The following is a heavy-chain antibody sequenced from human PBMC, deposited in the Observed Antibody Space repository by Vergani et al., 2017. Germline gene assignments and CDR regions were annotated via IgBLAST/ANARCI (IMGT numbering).Heavy chain of an antibody. CDR2: INHSGST. D-gene: IGHD3-16*01. CDR1: GGSFSGYY. V-gene: IGHV4-34*01. J-gene: IGHJ6*02. CDR3: ARGLGYVPLYYYYGMDV. Sequence: QVQLQQWGAGLLKPSETLSLTSAVYGGSFSGYYWSWIRQPPGKGLRWIGDINHSGSTNYNPSLKSRVTISVDTSKNQFSLKLSSVTAADTAVYYCARGLGYVPLYYYYGMDVWGQGTTVTVSS.